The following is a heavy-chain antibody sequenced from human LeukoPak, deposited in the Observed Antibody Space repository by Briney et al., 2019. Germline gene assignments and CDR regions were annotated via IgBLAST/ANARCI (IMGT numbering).Heavy chain of an antibody. CDR1: GFTVSSNY. Sequence: GGSLRLSCAASGFTVSSNYMSWVRQAPGKGLEWVSVIYSGGSTYYADSVKGRFTISRDNSKNTLYLQMNSLRAEDTAVYYCARVGSSGWDPPGFFDYWGQGTLVTVSS. CDR2: IYSGGST. D-gene: IGHD6-19*01. J-gene: IGHJ4*02. CDR3: ARVGSSGWDPPGFFDY. V-gene: IGHV3-66*01.